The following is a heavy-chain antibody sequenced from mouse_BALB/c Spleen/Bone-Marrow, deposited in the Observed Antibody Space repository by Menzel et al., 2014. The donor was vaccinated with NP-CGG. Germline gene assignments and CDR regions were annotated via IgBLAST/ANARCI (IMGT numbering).Heavy chain of an antibody. CDR1: GGSITSGY. J-gene: IGHJ4*01. CDR2: ISYSGST. CDR3: ARGGGSSYNYAMDY. V-gene: IGHV3-8*02. D-gene: IGHD1-1*01. Sequence: VQLQQSGPSLVKPSQTLSLTCSVTGGSITSGYWNWIRKFPGNKLEYMGDISYSGSTYYNPSLKSRITITRDTSKNQYYLQLYSVTTEDTATYYCARGGGSSYNYAMDYWGQGTSVTVSS.